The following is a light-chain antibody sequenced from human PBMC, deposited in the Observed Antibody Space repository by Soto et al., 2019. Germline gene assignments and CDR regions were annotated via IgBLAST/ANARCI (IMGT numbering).Light chain of an antibody. CDR1: QSVSSSY. Sequence: EIVLTQSPGTLSLSPRERATLSCRASQSVSSSYLAWYQQKPGQAPRLLIYVASRATGIPDRFSGSGSGTDFTLTITTLEPEDCAVYYCQHSGTSALFGPGTKVDI. CDR3: QHSGTSAL. V-gene: IGKV3-20*01. CDR2: VAS. J-gene: IGKJ3*01.